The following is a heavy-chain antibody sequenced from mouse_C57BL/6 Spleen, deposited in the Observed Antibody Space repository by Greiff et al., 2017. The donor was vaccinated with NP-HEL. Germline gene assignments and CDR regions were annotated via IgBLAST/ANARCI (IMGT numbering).Heavy chain of an antibody. D-gene: IGHD1-1*01. CDR1: GYTFTNYW. CDR2: IYPGGGYT. J-gene: IGHJ2*01. Sequence: QVQLQQSGAELVRPGTSVKMSCKASGYTFTNYWIGWAKQRPGHGLEWIGDIYPGGGYTNYNEKFKGKATLTADKSSSTAYMQFSSLTSEDSAIYYCARGDYGSSRYYFDYWGQGTTLTVSS. CDR3: ARGDYGSSRYYFDY. V-gene: IGHV1-63*01.